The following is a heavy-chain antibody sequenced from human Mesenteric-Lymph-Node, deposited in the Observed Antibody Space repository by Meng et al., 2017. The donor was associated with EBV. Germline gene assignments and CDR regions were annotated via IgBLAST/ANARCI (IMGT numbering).Heavy chain of an antibody. V-gene: IGHV4-59*11. Sequence: RQESGPGLVKPSETLSLTCSVSGVSISPLHWSWIRQPPGKGLEWIAYIHYTGNTKYNPSLESRVTISVDTSKNQFSLRLTSVTAADTAVYYCARWGATGPLDYWGQGTLVTVSS. D-gene: IGHD1-26*01. CDR1: GVSISPLH. CDR3: ARWGATGPLDY. CDR2: IHYTGNT. J-gene: IGHJ4*02.